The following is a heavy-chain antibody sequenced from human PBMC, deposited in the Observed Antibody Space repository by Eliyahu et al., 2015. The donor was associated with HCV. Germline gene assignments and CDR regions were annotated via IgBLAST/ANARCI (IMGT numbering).Heavy chain of an antibody. D-gene: IGHD5-12*01. J-gene: IGHJ4*02. Sequence: EVLLVESGGGLVQPGESLKLSCAASGFTFSSFWMXWVRQAPGKGLEWVASIKQDGTEKYYVDSVKGRFTISRDNARNSLYLQMNSLRAEDTALYHCARDGVWADTGATRTEGFEYWGQGNMVTVSS. CDR1: GFTFSSFW. CDR2: IKQDGTEK. CDR3: ARDGVWADTGATRTEGFEY. V-gene: IGHV3-7*01.